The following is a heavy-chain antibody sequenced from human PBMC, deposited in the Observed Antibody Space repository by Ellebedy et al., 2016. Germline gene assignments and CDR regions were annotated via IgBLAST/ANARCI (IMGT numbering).Heavy chain of an antibody. CDR2: IYSGGST. Sequence: GESLKISXAASGFTVSSNYMSWVHQAPGKGLEWVSVIYSGGSTYYADSVKGRFTISRHNSKNTLYLQMNSLRAEDTAVYYCARVGFGELLPTHYFDYWGQGTLVTVSS. J-gene: IGHJ4*02. D-gene: IGHD3-10*01. V-gene: IGHV3-53*04. CDR3: ARVGFGELLPTHYFDY. CDR1: GFTVSSNY.